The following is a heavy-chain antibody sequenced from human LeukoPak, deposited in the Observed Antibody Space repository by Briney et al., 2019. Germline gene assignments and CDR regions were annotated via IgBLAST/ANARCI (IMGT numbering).Heavy chain of an antibody. J-gene: IGHJ4*02. V-gene: IGHV2-5*02. Sequence: SGPTLVNPTQTLTLTCSFSGFSLNTSGVGVGWIRQPPGKALEWLALIYWDDDKRYSPSLKSRLTIAKDTSKNQVVLTMTNMDPVDTATYYCAQGPRYSYGSLYFDYWGQGTPVTVSS. CDR1: GFSLNTSGVG. CDR3: AQGPRYSYGSLYFDY. D-gene: IGHD5-18*01. CDR2: IYWDDDK.